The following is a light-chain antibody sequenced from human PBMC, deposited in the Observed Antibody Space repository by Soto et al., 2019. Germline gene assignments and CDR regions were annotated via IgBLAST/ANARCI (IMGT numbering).Light chain of an antibody. V-gene: IGLV2-23*01. CDR3: YSPAGGLMWV. J-gene: IGLJ3*02. CDR2: ESS. CDR1: SSDIGTYNF. Sequence: QSALTQPASVSGSPGQSIAISCTGSSSDIGTYNFVSWYQQHPGQAPKLMIYESSKRPSGISSRFSCSRSGNTASLTISGLQADDEADYYCYSPAGGLMWVFGGGTKLTVL.